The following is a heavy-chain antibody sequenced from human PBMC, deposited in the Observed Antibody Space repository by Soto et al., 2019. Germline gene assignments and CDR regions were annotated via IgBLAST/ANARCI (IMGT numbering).Heavy chain of an antibody. Sequence: DVQLVESGGGLVQPGGSLRLSCAASGFSFSDHHMDWVRQAPGKGLEWIARSRRTGDSYTTHYAASVKGRFTISRDNSKNSLFLEMNSLKTDDTAVYYCARRGLGGTQCLDNWGQGTLVTVSS. J-gene: IGHJ4*02. V-gene: IGHV3-72*01. CDR1: GFSFSDHH. CDR2: SRRTGDSYTT. D-gene: IGHD1-26*01. CDR3: ARRGLGGTQCLDN.